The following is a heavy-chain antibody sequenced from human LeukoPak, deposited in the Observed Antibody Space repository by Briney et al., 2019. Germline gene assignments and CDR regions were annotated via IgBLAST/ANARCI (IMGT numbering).Heavy chain of an antibody. V-gene: IGHV1-69*13. Sequence: SVKVSCKASGGTFSSYAISWVRQAPGQGLEWMGGIIPIFGTANYAQKFQGRVTITADESTSTAYMELSSLRSEDTAVYYCARKEFLEWFLRPDYYYYGMDVWGQGTTVTVSS. CDR1: GGTFSSYA. CDR2: IIPIFGTA. D-gene: IGHD3-3*01. J-gene: IGHJ6*02. CDR3: ARKEFLEWFLRPDYYYYGMDV.